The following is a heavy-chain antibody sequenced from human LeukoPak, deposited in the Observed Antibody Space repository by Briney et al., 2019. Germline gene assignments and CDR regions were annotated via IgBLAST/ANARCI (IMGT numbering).Heavy chain of an antibody. J-gene: IGHJ5*02. CDR2: MNPNSGNT. CDR3: ARGQRYVKFDP. Sequence: GASVKVSCKVSGYTLTELSMHWVRQATGQGLEWMGWMNPNSGNTGYAQKFQGRVTMTRNTSISTAYMELSSLRSEDTAVYYCARGQRYVKFDPWGQGTLVTVSS. D-gene: IGHD3-9*01. V-gene: IGHV1-8*01. CDR1: GYTLTELS.